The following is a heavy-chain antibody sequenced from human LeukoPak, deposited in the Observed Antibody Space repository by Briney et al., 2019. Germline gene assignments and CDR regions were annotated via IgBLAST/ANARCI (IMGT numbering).Heavy chain of an antibody. Sequence: WGSLRLSCAASGFTFSSYAMSWVRQAPGKGLEWVSTPNASGDSTDYADSVKGRFTISRDNSKITLYVQMNSLRAEDTAVYYCAIDFGYDSRYYGMDVWGQGTTVTVSS. CDR3: AIDFGYDSRYYGMDV. D-gene: IGHD3-3*01. J-gene: IGHJ6*02. V-gene: IGHV3-23*01. CDR1: GFTFSSYA. CDR2: PNASGDST.